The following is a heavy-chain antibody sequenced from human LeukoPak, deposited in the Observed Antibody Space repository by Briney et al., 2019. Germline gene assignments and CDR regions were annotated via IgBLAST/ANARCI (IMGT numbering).Heavy chain of an antibody. CDR1: GYTFTGYY. CDR3: ARANPLYCSSTTCLFDY. V-gene: IGHV1-2*02. J-gene: IGHJ4*02. D-gene: IGHD2-2*01. Sequence: GASVKVSCKASGYTFTGYYMHWVRQAPEQGFEWMGWINPNSGDTNYAQKFQGRVTMTRDTSISTAHMELSRLRSDDTAVYYCARANPLYCSSTTCLFDYWGQGTLVTVSS. CDR2: INPNSGDT.